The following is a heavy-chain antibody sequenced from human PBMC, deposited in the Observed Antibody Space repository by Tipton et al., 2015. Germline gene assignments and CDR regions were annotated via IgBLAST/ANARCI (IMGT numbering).Heavy chain of an antibody. D-gene: IGHD1-14*01. CDR3: ARSITGDFDY. J-gene: IGHJ4*02. CDR1: GGSISSVSYY. CDR2: IYYSGNT. V-gene: IGHV4-39*07. Sequence: LRLSCTVFGGSISSVSYYWGWIRQPPGKGLEWIGSIYYSGNTYYNPSLKSRVTISLDTSKKQFSLKLSSVTAADTAVYYCARSITGDFDYWGPGTLVTVSS.